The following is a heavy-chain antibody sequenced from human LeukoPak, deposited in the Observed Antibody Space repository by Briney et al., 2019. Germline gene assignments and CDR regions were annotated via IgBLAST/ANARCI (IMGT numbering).Heavy chain of an antibody. D-gene: IGHD3-22*01. Sequence: ASVKVSCKASGYTLTSYYMHWVRQAPGQGLEWMGIINPSGGSTSYAQKFQGRVTMTRDTSTSTVYMELSSLRSEDTAVYYCARDQSPNYYDSSGRLDYWGQGTLVTVSS. CDR2: INPSGGST. J-gene: IGHJ4*02. V-gene: IGHV1-46*01. CDR3: ARDQSPNYYDSSGRLDY. CDR1: GYTLTSYY.